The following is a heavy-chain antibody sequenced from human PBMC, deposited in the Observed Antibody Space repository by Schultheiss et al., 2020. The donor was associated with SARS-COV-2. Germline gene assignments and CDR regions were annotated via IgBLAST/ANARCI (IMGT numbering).Heavy chain of an antibody. CDR1: GGSISSGGYY. J-gene: IGHJ6*02. V-gene: IGHV4-30-4*08. D-gene: IGHD2-2*01. CDR3: ARVSRARYCSSTSCSPYYGMDV. CDR2: INRTGST. Sequence: SETLSLTCTVSGGSISSGGYYWSWIRQSPGEGLECIGEINRTGSTNYNPSLKSRVTISVDTSKNQFSLKLSSVTAADTAVYYCARVSRARYCSSTSCSPYYGMDVWGQGTTVTVSS.